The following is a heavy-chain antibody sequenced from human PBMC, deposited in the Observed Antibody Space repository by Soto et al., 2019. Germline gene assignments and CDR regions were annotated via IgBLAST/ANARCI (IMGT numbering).Heavy chain of an antibody. CDR1: GASISSSTYY. CDR2: IYYSGST. Sequence: PSETLALTCTLSGASISSSTYYLVCLRPPPGKGLEWIGSIYYSGSTYYNPSLKSRVTISVDTSKNQFSLKLSSVTAADTAVYYCNAVTIFVDYYYGMEVWVQGTTVT. D-gene: IGHD3-3*01. CDR3: NAVTIFVDYYYGMEV. J-gene: IGHJ6*02. V-gene: IGHV4-39*01.